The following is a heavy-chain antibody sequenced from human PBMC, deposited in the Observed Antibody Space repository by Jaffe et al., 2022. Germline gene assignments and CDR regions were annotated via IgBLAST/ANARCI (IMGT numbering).Heavy chain of an antibody. CDR1: GGSVSSGSYY. V-gene: IGHV4-61*01. J-gene: IGHJ4*02. CDR3: ARAKREYSGYEGLDY. CDR2: IYYSGST. Sequence: QVQLQESGPGLVKPSETLSLTCTVSGGSVSSGSYYWSWIRQPPGKGLEWIGYIYYSGSTNYNPSLKSRVTISVDTSKNQFSLKLSSVTAADTAVYYCARAKREYSGYEGLDYWGQGTLVTVSS. D-gene: IGHD5-12*01.